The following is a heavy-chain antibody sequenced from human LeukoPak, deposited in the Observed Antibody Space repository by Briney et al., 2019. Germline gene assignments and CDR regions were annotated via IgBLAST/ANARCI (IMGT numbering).Heavy chain of an antibody. V-gene: IGHV3-7*05. CDR1: GFTFSSSW. CDR3: ARIDTYYYDSSGYYSAFDI. J-gene: IGHJ3*02. Sequence: AGGSLRLSCAASGFTFSSSWMTWVRQAPGKGLEWVATIKPDGSEGSYVDSVKGRFTISRDNAKNSLYLQMNSLRAEDTALYYCARIDTYYYDSSGYYSAFDIWGQGTIVTVSS. CDR2: IKPDGSEG. D-gene: IGHD3-22*01.